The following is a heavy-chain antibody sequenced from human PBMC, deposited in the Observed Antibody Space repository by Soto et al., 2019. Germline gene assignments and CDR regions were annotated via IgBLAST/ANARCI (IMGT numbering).Heavy chain of an antibody. J-gene: IGHJ5*02. CDR3: ARVRYSSASEGWCDP. CDR2: IDHSGGT. CDR1: GYSISSGYY. Sequence: ASETLSLTCAVSGYSISSGYYWGWIRQPQGTGLERIGSIDHSGGTYYNPSLKRRVTISIDTSKHQFSLKLRFVPAAATAVYYSARVRYSSASEGWCDPWGQGTRV. D-gene: IGHD6-6*01. V-gene: IGHV4-38-2*01.